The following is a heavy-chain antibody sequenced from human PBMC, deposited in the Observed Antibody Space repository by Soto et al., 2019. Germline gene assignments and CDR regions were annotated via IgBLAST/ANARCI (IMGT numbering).Heavy chain of an antibody. D-gene: IGHD6-6*01. V-gene: IGHV1-18*01. CDR2: ISAYNGNT. J-gene: IGHJ6*02. CDR3: ARAGQGSSSFYYGMDV. CDR1: GYTFTSYG. Sequence: QVQLVQSGAEVKKPGASVKVSCKASGYTFTSYGISWVRQAPGQGLEWMGWISAYNGNTNYAQKLQGSATMPTKPSTRTTYMELRSLRSDDTAVYYCARAGQGSSSFYYGMDVWGQGTTVTVSS.